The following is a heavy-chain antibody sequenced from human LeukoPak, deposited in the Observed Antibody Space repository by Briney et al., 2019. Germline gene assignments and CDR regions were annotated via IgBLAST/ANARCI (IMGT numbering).Heavy chain of an antibody. CDR3: VRAMMGTSDH. J-gene: IGHJ4*02. CDR2: INSDGSTT. V-gene: IGHV3-74*01. CDR1: GFTFSRDW. D-gene: IGHD5-24*01. Sequence: GGSLRLSCAASGFTFSRDWMHWVRQAPGKGLVWVSRINSDGSTTNYASSVKGRSGILRANSKNTLYLLINVLGAEDTAFYYCVRAMMGTSDHWGQGSLVTVSS.